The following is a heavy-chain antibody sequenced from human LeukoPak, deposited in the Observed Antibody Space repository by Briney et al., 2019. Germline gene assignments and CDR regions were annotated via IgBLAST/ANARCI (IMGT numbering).Heavy chain of an antibody. D-gene: IGHD3-16*01. J-gene: IGHJ4*02. CDR1: GGSFSGYY. V-gene: IGHV4-34*01. CDR2: INHSGST. Sequence: SETLSLTCAVYGGSFSGYYWSWIRQPPGKGLEWIGKINHSGSTNYNPSLKSRVTISVDTSKNQFSLKLSSVTAADTAVYYCARDAGGLYSIDYWGQGTLVTVSS. CDR3: ARDAGGLYSIDY.